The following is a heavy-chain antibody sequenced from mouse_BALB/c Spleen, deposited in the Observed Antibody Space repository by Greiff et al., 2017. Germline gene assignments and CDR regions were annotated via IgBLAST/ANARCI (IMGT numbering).Heavy chain of an antibody. J-gene: IGHJ3*01. CDR3: ARQGYGSSYVGWFAY. CDR1: GFTFSSYT. CDR2: ISNGGGST. Sequence: EVMLVESGGGLVQPGGSLKLSCAASGFTFSSYTMSWVRQTPEKRLEWVAYISNGGGSTYYPDTVKGRFTISRDNAKNTLYLQMSSLKSEDTAMYDCARQGYGSSYVGWFAYWGQGTLVTVSA. D-gene: IGHD1-1*01. V-gene: IGHV5-12-2*01.